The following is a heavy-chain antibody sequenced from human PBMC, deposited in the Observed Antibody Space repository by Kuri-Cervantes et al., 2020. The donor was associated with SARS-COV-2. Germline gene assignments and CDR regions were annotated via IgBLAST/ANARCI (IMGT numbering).Heavy chain of an antibody. D-gene: IGHD6-13*01. J-gene: IGHJ4*02. CDR2: ISSNGGST. CDR1: GFTFSSYA. CDR3: ARMTTTQQLVPQGFDY. Sequence: GESLKISCTASGFTFSSYAMHWVRQAPGKGLEYVSAISSNGGSTYYSNSVKGRFTISRDNSKNTLYLQMNSLRDEDTAVYYCARMTTTQQLVPQGFDYWGQGTLVTVSS. V-gene: IGHV3-64*01.